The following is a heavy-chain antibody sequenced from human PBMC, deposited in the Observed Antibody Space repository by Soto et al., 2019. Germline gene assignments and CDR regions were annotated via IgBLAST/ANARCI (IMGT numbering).Heavy chain of an antibody. CDR2: INPNNGGT. Sequence: GASVKVSCKASGYRFTDYYIHWVRQAPGQGLEWMGWINPNNGGTNYVQKFQGRVTMTWDTSISSAYMELSRLTSDDTAVYYCARVRAGRPDYSYYGLDVWGQGTTVTVS. V-gene: IGHV1-2*02. CDR1: GYRFTDYY. J-gene: IGHJ6*02. CDR3: ARVRAGRPDYSYYGLDV.